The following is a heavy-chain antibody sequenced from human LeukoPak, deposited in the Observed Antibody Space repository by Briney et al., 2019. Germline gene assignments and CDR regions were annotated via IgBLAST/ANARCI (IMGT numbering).Heavy chain of an antibody. CDR1: GFTFSDYY. J-gene: IGHJ4*02. V-gene: IGHV3-11*04. D-gene: IGHD3-16*02. CDR2: ISSSGSTI. CDR3: ARSRQSLTTPNY. Sequence: GGSLRLSCAASGFTFSDYYMSWIRQAPGKGLEWVSNISSSGSTIYYADSVKGRFTISRDNAKNSLYLQMNSLRAEDTAVYYCARSRQSLTTPNYWGQGTLVTVSS.